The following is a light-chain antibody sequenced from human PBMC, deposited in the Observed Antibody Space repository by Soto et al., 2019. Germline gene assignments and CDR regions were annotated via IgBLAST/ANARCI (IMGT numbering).Light chain of an antibody. Sequence: QPVLTQPPSVCGAPGQRVTISCTGSSSNIGAGYDVHWYQQLPGTAPKLLIYGNSNRPSGVPDRFSGSKSGTSASLAITGLQAEDEADYYCQSYDSSLSGNYVFGTGTKVTVL. V-gene: IGLV1-40*01. CDR2: GNS. CDR3: QSYDSSLSGNYV. J-gene: IGLJ1*01. CDR1: SSNIGAGYD.